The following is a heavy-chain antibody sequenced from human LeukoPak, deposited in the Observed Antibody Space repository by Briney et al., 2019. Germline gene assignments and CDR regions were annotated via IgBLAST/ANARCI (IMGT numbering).Heavy chain of an antibody. J-gene: IGHJ4*02. CDR1: GFTFSGSA. CDR2: IRSKANSYAT. CDR3: AMVRGSYYSY. Sequence: PGGSLRLSSAASGFTFSGSAMHWVRQASGKGLEWVGRIRSKANSYATAYAASVKGRFTISRDDSKNTAYLQMNSLKTEDTAVYYCAMVRGSYYSYWGQGTLVTVPS. V-gene: IGHV3-73*01. D-gene: IGHD3-10*01.